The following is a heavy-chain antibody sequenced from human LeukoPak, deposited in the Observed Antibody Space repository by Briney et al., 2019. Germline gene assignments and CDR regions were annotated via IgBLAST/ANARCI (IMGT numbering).Heavy chain of an antibody. CDR3: ASWVGGQVGRNWFDP. D-gene: IGHD1-26*01. CDR1: GGTFSSYA. Sequence: SVKVSCKASGGTFSSYAISWVRQAPGQGLEWMGGIIPIFGTANYAQKFQGRVTITTDESTSTAYMGLSSLRSEDTAVYYCASWVGGQVGRNWFDPWGQGTLVTVSS. J-gene: IGHJ5*02. V-gene: IGHV1-69*05. CDR2: IIPIFGTA.